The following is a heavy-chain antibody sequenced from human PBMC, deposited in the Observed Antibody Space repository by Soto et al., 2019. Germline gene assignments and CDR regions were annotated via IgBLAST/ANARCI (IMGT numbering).Heavy chain of an antibody. CDR1: GGSFNTVVYY. Sequence: QVQLQESGPGLVKPSQTLSLTCTVSGGSFNTVVYYWSWIRQSPDKGLEWIGHIHNGGTTYNNPSLTSRFTISLDTSHTQFSLNLISVSAADTYVYYFARWPADDKVDYWGTVTLVTVSS. J-gene: IGHJ4*02. V-gene: IGHV4-30-4*01. CDR2: IHNGGTT. CDR3: ARWPADDKVDY.